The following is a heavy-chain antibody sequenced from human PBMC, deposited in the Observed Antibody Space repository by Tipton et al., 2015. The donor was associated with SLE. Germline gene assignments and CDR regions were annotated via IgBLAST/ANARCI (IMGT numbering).Heavy chain of an antibody. J-gene: IGHJ4*02. V-gene: IGHV4-59*01. CDR1: GGSISSYY. D-gene: IGHD1-7*01. CDR2: IYYSGST. CDR3: ARDKNYRYFDY. Sequence: TLSLTCTVSGGSISSYYWSWIRQPPGKGLEWIGYIYYSGSTNYNPSLKSRVTISVDTSKNQFSLKLRSVTAADTAVYYCARDKNYRYFDYWGQGTLVTVSS.